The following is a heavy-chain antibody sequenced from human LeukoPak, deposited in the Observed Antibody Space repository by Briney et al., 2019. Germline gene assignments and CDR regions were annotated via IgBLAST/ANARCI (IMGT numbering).Heavy chain of an antibody. V-gene: IGHV4-30-2*01. CDR1: GGSISSGGYS. J-gene: IGHJ4*02. Sequence: SETLSLTCAVSGGSISSGGYSWSWIRQPPVKGLEWIGYIYHSGSTYYNPSLKSRVTISVDRSKNQFSLKLSSVTAADTAVYYCARGSRGYDAYDYWGQGTLVTVSS. CDR3: ARGSRGYDAYDY. CDR2: IYHSGST. D-gene: IGHD5-12*01.